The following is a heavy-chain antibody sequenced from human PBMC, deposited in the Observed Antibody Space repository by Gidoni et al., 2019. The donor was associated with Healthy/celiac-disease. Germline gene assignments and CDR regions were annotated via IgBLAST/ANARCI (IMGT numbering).Heavy chain of an antibody. CDR2: IYYTGST. CDR3: ARVPMSYSSGPFDF. Sequence: QVQLQESGPGLVKASQTLSLTCTVSGDSISSGGYYWSWIRQHPGKGLEWIGYIYYTGSTYYNPSLKSRVTISVDTSKNQFSLKLTSVTAADTAVWYCARVPMSYSSGPFDFWGQGTMVTVSS. D-gene: IGHD5-18*01. CDR1: GDSISSGGYY. J-gene: IGHJ3*01. V-gene: IGHV4-31*03.